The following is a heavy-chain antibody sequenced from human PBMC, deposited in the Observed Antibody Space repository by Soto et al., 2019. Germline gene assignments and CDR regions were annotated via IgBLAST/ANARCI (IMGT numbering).Heavy chain of an antibody. Sequence: SGPTLVNPTQTLTLTCTFSGFSLSTSGVGVGWIRQPPGKALEWLALIYWNDDKRYSPSLKSRLTITKDTSKNQVVLTMTNMDPVDTATYYCAHFKRGSYYRLPLSDFWGQGTLVTVSS. D-gene: IGHD3-10*01. J-gene: IGHJ4*02. V-gene: IGHV2-5*01. CDR3: AHFKRGSYYRLPLSDF. CDR2: IYWNDDK. CDR1: GFSLSTSGVG.